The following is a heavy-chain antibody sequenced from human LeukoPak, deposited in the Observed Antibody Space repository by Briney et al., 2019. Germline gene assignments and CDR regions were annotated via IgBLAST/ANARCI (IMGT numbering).Heavy chain of an antibody. D-gene: IGHD4-23*01. J-gene: IGHJ4*02. V-gene: IGHV1-69*13. CDR1: GYSFTDYY. Sequence: SVKVSCKASGYSFTDYYIHWVRQAPGQGLEWMGGIIPIFGTANYAQKFQGRVTITADESTSTAYMELSSLRSEDTAVYYCARTSVASRYGGNLGYWGQGTLVTVSS. CDR3: ARTSVASRYGGNLGY. CDR2: IIPIFGTA.